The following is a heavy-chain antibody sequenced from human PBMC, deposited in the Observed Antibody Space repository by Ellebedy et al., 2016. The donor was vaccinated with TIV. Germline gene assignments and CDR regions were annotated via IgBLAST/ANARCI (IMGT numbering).Heavy chain of an antibody. CDR2: IKEDGSEK. CDR1: GFTFSGYW. D-gene: IGHD3-10*01. V-gene: IGHV3-7*05. J-gene: IGHJ6*03. Sequence: GGSLRLXXAASGFTFSGYWISWVRQAPGKGLEWVANIKEDGSEKYYVDSVKGRFTISRDNSKNTVSLQMGDLRTEDTAVYYCAKNRGASGMPSYFMDVWGKGTTVTVSS. CDR3: AKNRGASGMPSYFMDV.